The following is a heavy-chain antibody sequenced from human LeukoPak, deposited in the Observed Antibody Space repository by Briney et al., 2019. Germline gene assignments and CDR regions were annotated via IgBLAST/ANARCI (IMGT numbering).Heavy chain of an antibody. CDR2: IYYSGYT. V-gene: IGHV4-39*01. CDR3: ARLNWGFHWYFDL. Sequence: SETLSLTCTVSGGSISSSSYYWGWIRQPPGKGLEWIGSIYYSGYTYYNPSLESRVTISVDTSKNQFSLKLSSVTAADTAVYYCARLNWGFHWYFDLWGRGTLVTVSS. CDR1: GGSISSSSYY. D-gene: IGHD7-27*01. J-gene: IGHJ2*01.